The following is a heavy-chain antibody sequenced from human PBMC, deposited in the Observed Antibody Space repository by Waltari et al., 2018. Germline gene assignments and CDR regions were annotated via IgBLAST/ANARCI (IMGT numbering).Heavy chain of an antibody. CDR3: ARDSEMGAVFDI. D-gene: IGHD3-16*01. V-gene: IGHV4-34*01. J-gene: IGHJ3*02. Sequence: QVQLQQWGAGLLKPAETLSLTCAVYGGSFTVYWWTWVRQSPGKGLGGMGEIKHSGDTNDSPSLKSRLTISLDTSTNHLSLRLNSVTAADTGVYFCARDSEMGAVFDIWGQGTVVTVSS. CDR2: IKHSGDT. CDR1: GGSFTVYW.